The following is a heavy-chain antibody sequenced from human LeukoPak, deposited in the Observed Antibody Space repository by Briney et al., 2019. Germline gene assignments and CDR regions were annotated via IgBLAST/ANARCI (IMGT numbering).Heavy chain of an antibody. J-gene: IGHJ6*03. Sequence: PSETLSLTCTVSGGSISSGSYYWSWIRQPAGKGLEWIGRIYTSGSTNYNPSLKSRVTISVDTSKNQFSLKLSFVTAADTAVYYCARTYYYYYYMDVWGKGTTVTVSS. CDR2: IYTSGST. V-gene: IGHV4-61*02. CDR3: ARTYYYYYYMDV. CDR1: GGSISSGSYY.